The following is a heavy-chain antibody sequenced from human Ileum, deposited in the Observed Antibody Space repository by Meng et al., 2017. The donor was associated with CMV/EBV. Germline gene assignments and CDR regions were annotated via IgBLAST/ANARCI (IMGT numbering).Heavy chain of an antibody. CDR2: IIPILGKA. CDR1: YG. D-gene: IGHD2-2*01. V-gene: IGHV1-69*10. Sequence: YGIDWGRQAPGKGLEWVGGIIPILGKATYAQKFQGRVTITADKSTTTVYITLSSLRSEDTAVYYCARDDGIVVPSAETPYYYNGLDVWGQGTTVTVSS. CDR3: ARDDGIVVPSAETPYYYNGLDV. J-gene: IGHJ6*02.